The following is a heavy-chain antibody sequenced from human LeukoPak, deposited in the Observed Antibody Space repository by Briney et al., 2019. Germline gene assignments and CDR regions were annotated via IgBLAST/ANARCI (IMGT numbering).Heavy chain of an antibody. J-gene: IGHJ4*02. CDR1: GGSISSGSYY. V-gene: IGHV4-61*02. CDR2: IYTSGST. CDR3: ARTKTQRGYSGYDSDY. Sequence: SQTLSLTCTVSGGSISSGSYYWSWIRQPAGKGLEWIGRIYTSGSTNYNPSLKSRVTISVDTSENQFSLKLSSVTAADTAVYYCARTKTQRGYSGYDSDYWGQGTLVTVSS. D-gene: IGHD5-12*01.